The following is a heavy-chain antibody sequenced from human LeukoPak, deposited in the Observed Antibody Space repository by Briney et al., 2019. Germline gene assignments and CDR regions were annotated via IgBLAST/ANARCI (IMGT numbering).Heavy chain of an antibody. CDR1: GYTLTELS. CDR3: ATLSTSYFDSSGYYSTFLDY. CDR2: FDPEDGET. Sequence: ASVKVSCKVSGYTLTELSMHWVRRAPGKGLEWMGGFDPEDGETIYAQKFQGRVTMTEDTSTDTAYMELSTLRSEDTGVYYCATLSTSYFDSSGYYSTFLDYWGQGTLVTVSS. J-gene: IGHJ4*02. V-gene: IGHV1-24*01. D-gene: IGHD3-22*01.